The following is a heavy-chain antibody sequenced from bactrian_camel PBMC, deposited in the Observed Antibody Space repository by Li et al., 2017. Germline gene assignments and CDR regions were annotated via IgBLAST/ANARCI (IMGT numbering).Heavy chain of an antibody. CDR3: AADHYTDLEDTELC. D-gene: IGHD4*01. Sequence: VQLVESGGGSVQAGGSLRLSCTATGFSFDDSDMGWYRQVPGSECELVASISGNDSTVYADSVKGRVTISRDNAENTVFLQMNSLKPDDTGVYYCAADHYTDLEDTELCWGQGTQVTVS. J-gene: IGHJ4*01. CDR1: GFSFDDSD. CDR2: ISGNDST. V-gene: IGHV3S63*01.